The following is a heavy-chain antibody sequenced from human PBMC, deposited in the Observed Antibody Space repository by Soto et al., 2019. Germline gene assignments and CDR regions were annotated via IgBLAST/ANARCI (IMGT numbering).Heavy chain of an antibody. D-gene: IGHD2-15*01. Sequence: PGGSLRLSCAASGFTFSSYSMNWVRQAPGKGLEWVSYISSSSSTIYYADSVKGRFTVSRDNAKNSLYLQMNSLRDEDTAVYYCARDPPPYCSGGSCLYYFDYWGQGTLVTVSS. CDR3: ARDPPPYCSGGSCLYYFDY. V-gene: IGHV3-48*02. CDR2: ISSSSSTI. CDR1: GFTFSSYS. J-gene: IGHJ4*02.